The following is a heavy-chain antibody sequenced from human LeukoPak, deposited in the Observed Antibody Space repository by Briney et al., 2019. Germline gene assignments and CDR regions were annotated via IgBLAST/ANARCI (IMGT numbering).Heavy chain of an antibody. Sequence: GGSLRLSCAASGFTFSNAWMSWVRQAPGKGLEYVSGISSNGGSTYYANSVKGRFTISRDNSKNTLYLQMGSLRAEDMAVYYCARAGYYYDSSGYYDGVIDYWGQGTLVTVSS. J-gene: IGHJ4*02. V-gene: IGHV3-64*01. CDR2: ISSNGGST. CDR1: GFTFSNAW. D-gene: IGHD3-22*01. CDR3: ARAGYYYDSSGYYDGVIDY.